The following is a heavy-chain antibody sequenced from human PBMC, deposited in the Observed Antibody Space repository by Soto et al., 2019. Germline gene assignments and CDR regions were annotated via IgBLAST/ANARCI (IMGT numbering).Heavy chain of an antibody. D-gene: IGHD5-18*01. CDR1: GGSISSGGYY. Sequence: QVQLQESGPGLVKPSQTLSLTCSVSGGSISSGGYYWCWVRQHPGKGLEWIGYIDYSGSTNYNPSLKNRLRMSVDTSKNHFSLQLTSVTAANTAVYYCARRDTGYIHGPPHYYYGLDVWGQGTTVTVSS. V-gene: IGHV4-31*03. CDR2: IDYSGST. CDR3: ARRDTGYIHGPPHYYYGLDV. J-gene: IGHJ6*02.